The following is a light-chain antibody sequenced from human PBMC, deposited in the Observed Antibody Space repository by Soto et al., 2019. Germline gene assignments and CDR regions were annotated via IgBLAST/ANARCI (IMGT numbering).Light chain of an antibody. V-gene: IGKV3-20*01. CDR1: QTIRSSY. J-gene: IGKJ5*01. CDR3: QQHGISHIT. Sequence: EIVLTQSPATLSLSPGERAIISCRASQTIRSSYLAWYQQKPGQAPRLLIFGASSRATGIPDRFSGSGSGTDFTLTISRLEPEDFAVYYCQQHGISHITFGQGTRLEI. CDR2: GAS.